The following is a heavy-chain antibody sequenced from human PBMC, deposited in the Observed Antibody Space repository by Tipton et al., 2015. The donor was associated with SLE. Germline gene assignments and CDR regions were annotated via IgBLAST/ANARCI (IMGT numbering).Heavy chain of an antibody. CDR2: IRPYNGDT. CDR3: ARDRAYTGHSKGTFDY. J-gene: IGHJ4*02. CDR1: GYIFTNFG. V-gene: IGHV1-18*01. Sequence: QVQLVQSGPEVKKPGASVKVSCTASGYIFTNFGITWLRQAPGRGLEWLGWIRPYNGDTDYVQNLHGRVTVTADTSTSTAYLELRSLESDDTAVYYCARDRAYTGHSKGTFDYWGQGTLVTVSS. D-gene: IGHD3-16*01.